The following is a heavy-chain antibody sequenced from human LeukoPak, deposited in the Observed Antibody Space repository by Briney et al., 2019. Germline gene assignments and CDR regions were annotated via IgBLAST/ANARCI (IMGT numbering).Heavy chain of an antibody. CDR2: IYSGGST. CDR3: ARVRPYDYVWGSYRPLDY. V-gene: IGHV3-53*01. J-gene: IGHJ4*02. Sequence: GGSLRLSCAASGFTVSSNYMSWVRQAPGKGLGWVSVIYSGGSTYYADSVKGRFTISRDNSKNTLYLQMNSLRAEDTAVYFCARVRPYDYVWGSYRPLDYWGQGTLVTVSS. D-gene: IGHD3-16*02. CDR1: GFTVSSNY.